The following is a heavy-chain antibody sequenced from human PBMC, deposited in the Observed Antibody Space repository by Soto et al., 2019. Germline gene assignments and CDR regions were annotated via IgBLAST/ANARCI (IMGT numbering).Heavy chain of an antibody. CDR2: IRSKAYGGTT. CDR3: TGQYSSSWYGYYGMDV. Sequence: SLRLSCTASGFTFGDYAMSWVRQAPGKGLEWVGFIRSKAYGGTTEYAASVKGRFTISRDDSKSIAYLQMNSLKTEDTAVYYCTGQYSSSWYGYYGMDVWGQGTTVTVSS. V-gene: IGHV3-49*04. CDR1: GFTFGDYA. D-gene: IGHD6-13*01. J-gene: IGHJ6*02.